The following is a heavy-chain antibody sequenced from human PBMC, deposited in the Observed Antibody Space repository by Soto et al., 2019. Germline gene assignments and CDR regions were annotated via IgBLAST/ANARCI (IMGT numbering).Heavy chain of an antibody. CDR2: IYYSGST. D-gene: IGHD4-17*01. J-gene: IGHJ1*01. Sequence: PSETLSLTCTVSGGSISRYYWSWIRQPPGKGLEWIGYIYYSGSTNYNPSLKSRVTISVDTSKNQFSLKLSSVTAADTAVYYCARHGPKTTVTTGEYFQHWGQGTLVTVSS. V-gene: IGHV4-59*08. CDR3: ARHGPKTTVTTGEYFQH. CDR1: GGSISRYY.